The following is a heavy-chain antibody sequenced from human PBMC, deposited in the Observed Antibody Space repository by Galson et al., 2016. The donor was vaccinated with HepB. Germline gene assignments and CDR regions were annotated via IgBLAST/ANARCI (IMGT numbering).Heavy chain of an antibody. Sequence: SETLSLTCAVSGDSISSTTWWSWVRQFPGKGLEWIGDISHSGNTNYNPSLRSRLTISVDMSKNQFSLKLTYVTAADTAVYYCARVSSANDYAEGYYYYYGMDVWGQGTTVTVSS. J-gene: IGHJ6*02. CDR3: ARVSSANDYAEGYYYYYGMDV. V-gene: IGHV4-4*02. D-gene: IGHD4-17*01. CDR2: ISHSGNT. CDR1: GDSISSTTW.